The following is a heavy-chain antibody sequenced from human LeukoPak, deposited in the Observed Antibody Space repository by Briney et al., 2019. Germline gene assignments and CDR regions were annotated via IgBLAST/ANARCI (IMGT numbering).Heavy chain of an antibody. Sequence: SETLSLTCTVSGGSIISSSYCWGWIRQPPGKVLERMGSICYNGSTFYNPSLKSRVTLSVDKSKNKFSLKLSSVAAADTAVYYCARSENYIPEDWFDPWGQGTLVTVSS. D-gene: IGHD5-24*01. CDR2: ICYNGST. V-gene: IGHV4-39*01. CDR1: GGSIISSSYC. J-gene: IGHJ5*02. CDR3: ARSENYIPEDWFDP.